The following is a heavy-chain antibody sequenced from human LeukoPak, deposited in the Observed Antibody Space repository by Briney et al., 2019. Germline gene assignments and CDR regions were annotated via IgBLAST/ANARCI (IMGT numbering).Heavy chain of an antibody. D-gene: IGHD3-9*01. CDR3: AKDLGEIRYFDWLLLY. Sequence: GGSLRLSCAASGFTFSSYAMSWVRQAPGKGLEWVSAISGSGGSTYYADSVKGRFTISRDNSKNTLYLQMNSLRAEDTAVYYCAKDLGEIRYFDWLLLYWGQGTLVTVSS. CDR2: ISGSGGST. V-gene: IGHV3-23*01. J-gene: IGHJ4*02. CDR1: GFTFSSYA.